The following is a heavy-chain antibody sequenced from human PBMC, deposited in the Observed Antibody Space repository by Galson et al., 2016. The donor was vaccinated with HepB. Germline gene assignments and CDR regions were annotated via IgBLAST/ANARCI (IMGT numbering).Heavy chain of an antibody. J-gene: IGHJ4*02. CDR1: GFTFSSYG. CDR2: IWSDGGNK. V-gene: IGHV3-33*01. Sequence: SLRLSCAASGFTFSSYGMHWVRQAPGKGLEWVALIWSDGGNKYYAASVKGRFTISRDNSKNTAYLQMNSLRAEDRAVYYCAREAGIAAAATYDYWGQGTLVTVSS. D-gene: IGHD6-13*01. CDR3: AREAGIAAAATYDY.